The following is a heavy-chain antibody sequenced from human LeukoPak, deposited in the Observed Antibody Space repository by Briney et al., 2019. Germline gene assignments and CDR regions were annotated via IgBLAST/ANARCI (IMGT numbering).Heavy chain of an antibody. CDR3: ARAYSALDV. D-gene: IGHD5-18*01. CDR2: IKPDGSDK. J-gene: IGHJ6*02. CDR1: EFTFSSYW. Sequence: PGGSLRLSCAASEFTFSSYWMNWVRQAPGKGLEWVANIKPDGSDKYYVDSVKGRFTISRDNAKNSLYLQMNSLRAEDTAVYYCARAYSALDVWGQGTTVTVSS. V-gene: IGHV3-7*01.